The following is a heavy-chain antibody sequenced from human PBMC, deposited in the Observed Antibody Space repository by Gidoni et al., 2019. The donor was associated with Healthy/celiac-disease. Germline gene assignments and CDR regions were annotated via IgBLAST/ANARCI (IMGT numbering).Heavy chain of an antibody. J-gene: IGHJ4*02. D-gene: IGHD2-15*01. V-gene: IGHV4-34*01. CDR3: ARYWRRSRAPADY. CDR2: INHSGST. Sequence: QVQLQQWGAGLLKPSETLSLTCAVYGGSFSGYYWSWIRQPPGKGLEWIGEINHSGSTNYNPSLKSRVTISVDTSKNQFSLKLSSVTAADTAVYYCARYWRRSRAPADYWGQGTLVTVSS. CDR1: GGSFSGYY.